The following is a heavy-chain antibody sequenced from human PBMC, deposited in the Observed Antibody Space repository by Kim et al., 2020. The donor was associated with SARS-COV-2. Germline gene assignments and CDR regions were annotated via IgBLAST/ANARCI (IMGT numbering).Heavy chain of an antibody. V-gene: IGHV4-39*01. Sequence: PRLKSQVAISEDTSKNQFSLRLSSVTAADTAVYYCVRVSRTGSMGRGFFDYWGQGILLSVSS. D-gene: IGHD1-1*01. CDR3: VRVSRTGSMGRGFFDY. J-gene: IGHJ4*02.